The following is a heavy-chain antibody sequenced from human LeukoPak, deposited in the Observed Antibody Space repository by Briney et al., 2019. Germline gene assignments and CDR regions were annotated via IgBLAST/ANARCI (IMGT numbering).Heavy chain of an antibody. J-gene: IGHJ4*02. V-gene: IGHV4-34*01. Sequence: SETLSLTCAVYGGSFSGYYWSWIRQPPGKGLEWIGEINHSGSTNYNPSLNSRATISRDTSKNQFSLKVTSVTAADTAVYYCARTNAFDYWGQGILVTVSS. CDR2: INHSGST. CDR3: ARTNAFDY. CDR1: GGSFSGYY. D-gene: IGHD2-8*01.